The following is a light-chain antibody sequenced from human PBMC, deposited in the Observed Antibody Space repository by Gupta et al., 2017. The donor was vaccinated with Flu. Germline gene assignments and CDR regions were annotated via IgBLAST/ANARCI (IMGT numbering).Light chain of an antibody. CDR1: QDISSY. CDR3: QQYYSYPFYS. J-gene: IGKJ2*03. CDR2: AAS. V-gene: IGKV1-8*01. Sequence: AIWLTQSPTSSPASTGDSVTITCRASQDISSYLAWYQQKPGKAPKLQIYAASTLQSGVPSRFSGSGSGTDFTLTISGLQSEDLATYYCQQYYSYPFYSFSQGTKLEIK.